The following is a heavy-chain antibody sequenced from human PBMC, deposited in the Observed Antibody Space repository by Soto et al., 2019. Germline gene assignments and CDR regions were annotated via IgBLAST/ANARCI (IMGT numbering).Heavy chain of an antibody. CDR3: AKDGIIAAAGLNWFDP. V-gene: IGHV3-23*01. CDR1: GFTFSSYA. CDR2: ISGSGGST. Sequence: PGGSLRLSCAASGFTFSSYAMSWVRQAPGKGLEWVSAISGSGGSTYYADYVKGRFTISRDNSKNTLYLQMNSLRAEDTAFFYFAKDGIIAAAGLNWFDPWGKGTLGTVSS. D-gene: IGHD6-13*01. J-gene: IGHJ5*02.